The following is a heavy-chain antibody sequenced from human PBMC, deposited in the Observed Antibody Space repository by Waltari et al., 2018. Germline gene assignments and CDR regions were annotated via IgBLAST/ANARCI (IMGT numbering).Heavy chain of an antibody. D-gene: IGHD3-22*01. CDR2: INHRGST. Sequence: QVQLQQWGAGLLKPSETLSLTCAVYGGSFSGYYWSWIRQPPGKGLEWIGEINHRGSTNYNPSLKSRVTISVDTSKNQFSLKLSSVAAADTAVYYCARGHDSSGYYDFDYWGQGTLVTVSS. J-gene: IGHJ4*02. V-gene: IGHV4-34*01. CDR1: GGSFSGYY. CDR3: ARGHDSSGYYDFDY.